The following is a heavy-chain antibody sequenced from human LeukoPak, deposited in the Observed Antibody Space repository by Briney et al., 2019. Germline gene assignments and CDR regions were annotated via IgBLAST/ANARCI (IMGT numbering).Heavy chain of an antibody. V-gene: IGHV3-30*04. CDR1: GFTFSSYA. CDR2: ISYDGSNK. Sequence: PGRSLRLSCAASGFTFSSYAMHWVRQAPGKGLEWVAVISYDGSNKYYADSVKGRFTISRDNSKNTLYLQMNSLRAEDTAVYYCARDGGQPYYYDSSGYSDAFDIWGQGTMVTVSS. D-gene: IGHD3-22*01. CDR3: ARDGGQPYYYDSSGYSDAFDI. J-gene: IGHJ3*02.